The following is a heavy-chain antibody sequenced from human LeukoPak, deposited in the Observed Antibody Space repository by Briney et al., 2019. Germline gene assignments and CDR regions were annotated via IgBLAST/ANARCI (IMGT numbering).Heavy chain of an antibody. D-gene: IGHD2/OR15-2a*01. CDR2: VYPAGSII. Sequence: GESLKISCKGPEYDFANYWIGGGRQMPGRGLEWMGIVYPAGSIIHYSPSFQGQVTISVDRSVSTAYLQWTSLKASDSAMYFCARRRYFDTYLDPWGQGTLVTVSS. V-gene: IGHV5-51*01. CDR1: EYDFANYW. CDR3: ARRRYFDTYLDP. J-gene: IGHJ5*02.